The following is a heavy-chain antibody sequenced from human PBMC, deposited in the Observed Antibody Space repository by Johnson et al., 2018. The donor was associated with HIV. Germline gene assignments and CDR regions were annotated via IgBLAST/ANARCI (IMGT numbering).Heavy chain of an antibody. Sequence: QVQLVESGGGVVQPWRSLRLSCAASGFTFSSYGMHWVRQAPGKGLEWVAFIHYDGSNEYYADSVKGRFTISRDNSKNTLYLQMNTLRVEDTAVYYCAKDGGSSWSAFDIWGQGTMVTVSS. D-gene: IGHD6-13*01. CDR1: GFTFSSYG. V-gene: IGHV3-30*02. J-gene: IGHJ3*02. CDR2: IHYDGSNE. CDR3: AKDGGSSWSAFDI.